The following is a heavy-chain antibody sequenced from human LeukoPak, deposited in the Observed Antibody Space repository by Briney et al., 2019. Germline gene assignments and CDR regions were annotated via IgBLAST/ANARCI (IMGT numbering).Heavy chain of an antibody. D-gene: IGHD4-17*01. CDR1: GFTVSSNY. CDR2: IYSGGST. V-gene: IGHV3-53*01. CDR3: AREYGDYVIN. J-gene: IGHJ1*01. Sequence: GGSLRLSCAASGFTVSSNYMSWVRQDPGKGLEWVSVIYSGGSTYYADSVKGRFTISRDNSKNTLYLQMNGLRAEDTAVYYCAREYGDYVINWGQGTLVTVSS.